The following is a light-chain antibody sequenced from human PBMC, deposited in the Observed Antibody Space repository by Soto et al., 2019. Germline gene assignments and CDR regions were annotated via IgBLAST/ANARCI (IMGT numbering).Light chain of an antibody. CDR3: QQSYSTPSWT. Sequence: EIQMTQSPSSLAASVGDRVTITCRASQSISSYLHWYQQKPGKAPKLLIYAASNLQSGVPSRFSGSGSGTDFTLTIGSLQPEDLATYYCQQSYSTPSWTFGQGTKVDIK. CDR1: QSISSY. V-gene: IGKV1-39*01. CDR2: AAS. J-gene: IGKJ1*01.